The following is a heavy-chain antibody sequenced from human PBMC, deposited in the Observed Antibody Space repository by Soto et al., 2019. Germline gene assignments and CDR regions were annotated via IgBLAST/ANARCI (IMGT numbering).Heavy chain of an antibody. Sequence: GESLKISCKGSGYTFTDYWIGWVRQLPGKGLEWMGIIYPGDSDTRYSPSFQGHVTITVDKSTSTAYLQWNTLKASDTAMCYCARHISNFRYYCYAMDVWGQGTTVTVSS. CDR2: IYPGDSDT. J-gene: IGHJ6*02. CDR1: GYTFTDYW. V-gene: IGHV5-51*01. D-gene: IGHD4-4*01. CDR3: ARHISNFRYYCYAMDV.